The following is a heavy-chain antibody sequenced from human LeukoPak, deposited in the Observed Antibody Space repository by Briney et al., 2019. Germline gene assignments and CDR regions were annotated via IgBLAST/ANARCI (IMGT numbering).Heavy chain of an antibody. CDR2: IYSGGST. V-gene: IGHV3-53*01. CDR1: GFSLSSNY. CDR3: AGEWELPFDY. Sequence: GGSLRLSCAVSGFSLSSNYMSWVRQAPGKGLEGVSVIYSGGSTYYADSVKGRFTISRDNSKNTLYLQMNSLRAEDTAVYYCAGEWELPFDYWGQGTLVTVSS. D-gene: IGHD1-26*01. J-gene: IGHJ4*02.